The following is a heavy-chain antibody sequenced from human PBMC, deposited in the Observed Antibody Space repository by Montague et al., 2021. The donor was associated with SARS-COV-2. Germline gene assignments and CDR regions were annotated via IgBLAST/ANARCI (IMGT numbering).Heavy chain of an antibody. CDR2: INSDGSST. J-gene: IGHJ6*02. Sequence: SLRLSCAASGFTFSSYWMHWVRQAPGKGLVWVSRINSDGSSTSYADSVKGRFTISRDNAKNTLYLQMNSLRAEDTAVYYCASVGKARHYYGSRSNYYGMDVWGQGTTVTVSS. CDR3: ASVGKARHYYGSRSNYYGMDV. CDR1: GFTFSSYW. D-gene: IGHD3-10*01. V-gene: IGHV3-74*01.